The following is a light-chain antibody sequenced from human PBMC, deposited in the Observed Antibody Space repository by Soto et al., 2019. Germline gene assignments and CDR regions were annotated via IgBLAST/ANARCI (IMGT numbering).Light chain of an antibody. V-gene: IGLV1-44*01. CDR3: ATWDDSLKGV. J-gene: IGLJ1*01. CDR2: TNN. CDR1: TSNIGSHS. Sequence: QGASASGTPGQRVTISCSGSTSNIGSHSVNWFQHLPGTAPKLLIITNNQRPSGVPDRFSGYKSGTSASLVISGLQSDDEADYYCATWDDSLKGVFGTGTKVTVL.